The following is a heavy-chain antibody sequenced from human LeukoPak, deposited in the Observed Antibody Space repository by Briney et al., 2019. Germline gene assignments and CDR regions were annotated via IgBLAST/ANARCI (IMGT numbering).Heavy chain of an antibody. CDR2: IIPIFGTT. J-gene: IGHJ5*02. V-gene: IGHV1-69*05. CDR3: ARAHLAVAGTGWFDP. D-gene: IGHD6-19*01. CDR1: GGTFRSYA. Sequence: SVKVSCKASGGTFRSYAISWVRQAPGQGLEWMGRIIPIFGTTSYAQKFQGRVTITTDECTSTAYMELSSLRSEDTAAYYCARAHLAVAGTGWFDPWGQGTLVTVSP.